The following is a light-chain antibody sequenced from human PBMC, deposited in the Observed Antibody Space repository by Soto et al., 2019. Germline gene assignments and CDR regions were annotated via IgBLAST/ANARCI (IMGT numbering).Light chain of an antibody. CDR3: QQLSNWPPIT. V-gene: IGKV3-11*01. Sequence: EIVTTQSPSTLSLYPGERATLSCRASQSVSSYLAWYQQKPGQAPRLLIYDAPNRATGIPARFSGSGSGTDFTLTISSLEPEDFAVYYCQQLSNWPPITFGQGTRLEIK. J-gene: IGKJ5*01. CDR1: QSVSSY. CDR2: DAP.